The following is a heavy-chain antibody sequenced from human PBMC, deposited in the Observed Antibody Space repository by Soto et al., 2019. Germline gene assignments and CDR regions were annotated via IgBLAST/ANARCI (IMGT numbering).Heavy chain of an antibody. D-gene: IGHD4-17*01. CDR2: MNPNSGNT. J-gene: IGHJ4*02. CDR3: ARTLYGDNVDY. Sequence: ASVKVSCKASGYTFIRYGIAWVRQATGQGLEWMGWMNPNSGNTGYAQKFQGRVTMTRNTSISTAYMELSSLRSEDTAVYYCARTLYGDNVDYWGQGTLVTVSS. V-gene: IGHV1-8*01. CDR1: GYTFIRYG.